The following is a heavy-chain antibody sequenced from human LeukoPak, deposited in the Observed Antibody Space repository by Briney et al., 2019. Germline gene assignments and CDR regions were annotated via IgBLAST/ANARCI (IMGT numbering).Heavy chain of an antibody. CDR2: IRYDGSNK. CDR1: GFTFSSYG. D-gene: IGHD2-2*01. CDR3: AKDLRHIVVVEGRVFDY. V-gene: IGHV3-30*02. J-gene: IGHJ4*02. Sequence: GGSLRLSCAASGFTFSSYGMHWVRQAPGKGLEWVAFIRYDGSNKYYADSVKGRFTISRDNSKNTLYLQMNSLRAEDTAVYYCAKDLRHIVVVEGRVFDYWGQGTLVTVSS.